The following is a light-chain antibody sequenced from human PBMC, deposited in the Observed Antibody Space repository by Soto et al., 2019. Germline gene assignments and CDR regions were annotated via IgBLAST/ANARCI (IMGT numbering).Light chain of an antibody. CDR3: QQYYSIPLT. V-gene: IGKV4-1*01. J-gene: IGKJ4*01. CDR1: QSVLYSSNNMNY. Sequence: DFVMTQSPDSLAVSLGETATITCKSSQSVLYSSNNMNYLSGYQQKPGQPPKLLIYWSSTRKSGVPDRISGSGSGTDLTLTISSLQAEDVAVYYCQQYYSIPLTYCGGTKVEIK. CDR2: WSS.